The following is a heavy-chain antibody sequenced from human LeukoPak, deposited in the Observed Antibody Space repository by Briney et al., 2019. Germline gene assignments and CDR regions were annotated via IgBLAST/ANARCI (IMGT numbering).Heavy chain of an antibody. Sequence: GASVKLSCKASGGTFSSYAISWVRQAPGQGLEWMRGIIPIFGTANYAQKFQGRVTITADESTSTAYMELSSLRSEDTAVYYCARGKYGYYVDYYGMDVWGQGTTVTVSS. CDR3: ARGKYGYYVDYYGMDV. CDR2: IIPIFGTA. CDR1: GGTFSSYA. V-gene: IGHV1-69*13. J-gene: IGHJ6*02. D-gene: IGHD4-17*01.